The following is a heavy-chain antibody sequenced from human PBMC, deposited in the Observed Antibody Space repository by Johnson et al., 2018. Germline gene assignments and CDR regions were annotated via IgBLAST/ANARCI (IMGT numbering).Heavy chain of an antibody. V-gene: IGHV3-30*18. CDR3: AKARIPTDDDAFDI. D-gene: IGHD1-26*01. Sequence: QVQLVESGGGVVQPGRSLRLSCAASGFTFSNYGMHWVRQAPGKGLAWVAVVVYDGSDKYYADSVKGRFTISRDNSKNTLYLQMNSLRAEDTAVYYCAKARIPTDDDAFDIWGQGTMVTVSS. CDR2: VVYDGSDK. CDR1: GFTFSNYG. J-gene: IGHJ3*02.